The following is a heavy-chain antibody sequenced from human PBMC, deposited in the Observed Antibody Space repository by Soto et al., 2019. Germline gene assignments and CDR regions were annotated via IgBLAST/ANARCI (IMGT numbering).Heavy chain of an antibody. Sequence: SETLSLTCTVSGGSITTGGYYWSWIRQLPGKGLEWIGHRYYSESTYYNPSLKSRVSISLDTSKNQFSLKLSFVTAADSAMYYCARTKCSGGSCYSWALDYWGQGTPVTVSS. V-gene: IGHV4-31*03. D-gene: IGHD2-15*01. J-gene: IGHJ4*02. CDR2: RYYSEST. CDR1: GGSITTGGYY. CDR3: ARTKCSGGSCYSWALDY.